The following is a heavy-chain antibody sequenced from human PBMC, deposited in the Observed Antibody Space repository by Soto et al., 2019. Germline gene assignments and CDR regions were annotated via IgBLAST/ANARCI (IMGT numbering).Heavy chain of an antibody. V-gene: IGHV4-39*01. CDR1: GGSISSNNYF. CDR3: ARIAGGFPYYDSRGAFDI. D-gene: IGHD3-22*01. Sequence: QLQLQESGPGLVKPSETLSLTCSVSGGSISSNNYFWGWIRLPPGKGLEWIGTIHYSGSTYYSPSLMRRVTISVDTSQNQFALKLSSVTAADTAVYYCARIAGGFPYYDSRGAFDIWGQGTMVAVSS. CDR2: IHYSGST. J-gene: IGHJ3*02.